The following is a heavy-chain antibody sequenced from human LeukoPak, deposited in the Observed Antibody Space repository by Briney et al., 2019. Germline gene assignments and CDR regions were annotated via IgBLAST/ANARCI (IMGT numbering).Heavy chain of an antibody. Sequence: PGGSLRLSCAASGFTVSSNYMSWVRQAPGKGLEWVSVIYSGGSTYYADSVKGRFTTSRDNSKNTLYLQMNSLRAEDTAVYYCAREFVTMVRGVIVRWFDPWGQGTLVTVSS. V-gene: IGHV3-53*01. CDR3: AREFVTMVRGVIVRWFDP. D-gene: IGHD3-10*01. CDR1: GFTVSSNY. CDR2: IYSGGST. J-gene: IGHJ5*02.